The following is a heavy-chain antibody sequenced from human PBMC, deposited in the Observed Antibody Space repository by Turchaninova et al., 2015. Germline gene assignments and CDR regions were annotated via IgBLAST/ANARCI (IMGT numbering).Heavy chain of an antibody. CDR2: LYHGGTT. CDR1: GYPINSPYY. CDR3: ARYSGPCGATACYFDY. D-gene: IGHD2-21*01. J-gene: IGHJ4*02. V-gene: IGHV4-38-2*01. Sequence: QVQLQESGPGLVKPSETLSPTCAVSGYPINSPYYWVWIRHPPGEGLEWLATLYHGGTTYFNPSLRSRLTISGDTSKNQFSLGVTSVTAADTAVYYCARYSGPCGATACYFDYWGQGALVTVSS.